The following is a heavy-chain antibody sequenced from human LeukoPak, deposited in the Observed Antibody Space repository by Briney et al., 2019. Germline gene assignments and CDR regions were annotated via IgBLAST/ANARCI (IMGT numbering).Heavy chain of an antibody. D-gene: IGHD5-24*01. V-gene: IGHV4-4*07. CDR1: GGSISSYY. Sequence: SETLSFTCPGSGGSISSYYWSWIRQPAGKGLEWIGRIYTSGSTNYNPSLKSRVTMSVDTSKNQFSLKLSSVTAADTAVYYCARDGGMATINVDFDYWGQGTLVTVSS. CDR2: IYTSGST. J-gene: IGHJ4*02. CDR3: ARDGGMATINVDFDY.